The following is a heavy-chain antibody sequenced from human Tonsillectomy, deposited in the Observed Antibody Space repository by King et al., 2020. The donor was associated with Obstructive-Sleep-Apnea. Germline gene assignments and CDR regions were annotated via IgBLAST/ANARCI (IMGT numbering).Heavy chain of an antibody. V-gene: IGHV4-59*01. CDR2: IYYSGST. D-gene: IGHD3-22*01. CDR3: ARDYYDSSGYENGFDY. Sequence: QLQESGPGLVKPSETLSLTCTVSGGSISSYYWSWIRQPPGKGREWIGYIYYSGSTNYNPSLKSQVTISVDTSKNQFSLKLSSLTAADTAVYYCARDYYDSSGYENGFDYWGQGTLVTVSS. J-gene: IGHJ4*02. CDR1: GGSISSYY.